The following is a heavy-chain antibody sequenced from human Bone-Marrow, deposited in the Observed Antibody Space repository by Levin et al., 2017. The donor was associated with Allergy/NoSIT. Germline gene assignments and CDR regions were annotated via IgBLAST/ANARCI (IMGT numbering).Heavy chain of an antibody. D-gene: IGHD2-2*01. Sequence: LSLTCAASGFTFSSSAMSWVRQAPGKGLEWVSAISGSGGSTYYADSVKGRFTISRDNSKNTLYLQMNSLRAEDTAVYYCAKGSPAAMISVFDPWGQGTLVTVSS. V-gene: IGHV3-23*01. J-gene: IGHJ5*02. CDR2: ISGSGGST. CDR3: AKGSPAAMISVFDP. CDR1: GFTFSSSA.